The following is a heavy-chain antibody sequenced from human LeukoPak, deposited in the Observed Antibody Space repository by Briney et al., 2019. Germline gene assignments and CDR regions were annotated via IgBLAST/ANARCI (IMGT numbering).Heavy chain of an antibody. D-gene: IGHD1-26*01. Sequence: GGSLRLSCAASGFTFSSYAMHWVRQAPGEGLEWVAIISYHGSNRYYADSVKGRFTISRDNSKNTLYLQMNSLRAEDTAVYYCARSPGAAFDYWGQGTLVTVSS. CDR3: ARSPGAAFDY. CDR1: GFTFSSYA. J-gene: IGHJ4*02. V-gene: IGHV3-30-3*01. CDR2: ISYHGSNR.